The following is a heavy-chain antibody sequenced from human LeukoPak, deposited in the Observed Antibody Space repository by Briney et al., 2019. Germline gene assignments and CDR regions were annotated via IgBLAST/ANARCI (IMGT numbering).Heavy chain of an antibody. J-gene: IGHJ3*02. CDR1: GASIRSYY. V-gene: IGHV4-4*09. CDR2: IHTSGST. Sequence: SETLSLTCSVSGASIRSYYWSWIRQPPGKGLEWIGYIHTSGSTNYNPSLKSRVTISVDTSKNQFSLKLSSMTAADTAVYYCARKPPSDAFDIWGQGTMVTVSS. CDR3: ARKPPSDAFDI.